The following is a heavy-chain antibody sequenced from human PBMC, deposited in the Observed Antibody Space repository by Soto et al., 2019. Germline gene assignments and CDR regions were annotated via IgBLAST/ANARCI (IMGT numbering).Heavy chain of an antibody. V-gene: IGHV3-33*01. J-gene: IGHJ4*02. CDR3: AREGIHSSNWYLDT. D-gene: IGHD6-13*01. CDR2: IWYDGSNI. Sequence: ESGGGVVQPGRSLRLSCAASGITFSGYGMHWVRQAPGKGLEWLAAIWYDGSNIHYADSVKGRFTISRDNSKNTLFLEMSRLRDEDTAVYYCAREGIHSSNWYLDTWGQGTLVTVSP. CDR1: GITFSGYG.